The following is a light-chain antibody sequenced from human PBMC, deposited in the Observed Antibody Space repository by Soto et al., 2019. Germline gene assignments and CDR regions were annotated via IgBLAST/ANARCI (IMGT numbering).Light chain of an antibody. J-gene: IGLJ1*01. CDR3: QSYDNSLSGSDV. CDR2: GNT. CDR1: SSNIGAGYD. Sequence: QPVLTQPTSVSGAPGQRVTISCTGSSSNIGAGYDVHWYQHLPGTAPKLLIYGNTNRPSGVSDRFSGSKSGTSASLAITGLPGEDEADYYCQSYDNSLSGSDVYGTGTKLTVL. V-gene: IGLV1-40*01.